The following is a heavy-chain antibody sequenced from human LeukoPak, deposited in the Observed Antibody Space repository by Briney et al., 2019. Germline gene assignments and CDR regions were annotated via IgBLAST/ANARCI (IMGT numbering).Heavy chain of an antibody. CDR1: GYTFTYYP. J-gene: IGHJ6*02. CDR2: INAGNGNT. V-gene: IGHV1-3*01. Sequence: ASVKVSCKASGYTFTYYPLHWVRQAPGQRLEWMGWINAGNGNTKYSQKFQGRVTFTSDTSASTAYMDLRSLRSEDTAVYYCASRDYDILTGYYRDYYYGMDVWGQGTTVTVSS. CDR3: ASRDYDILTGYYRDYYYGMDV. D-gene: IGHD3-9*01.